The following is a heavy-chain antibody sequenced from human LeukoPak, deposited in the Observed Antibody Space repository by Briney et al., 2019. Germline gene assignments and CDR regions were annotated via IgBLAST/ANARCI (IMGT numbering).Heavy chain of an antibody. Sequence: GGSLRLSCAASGFTFDDYGMSWVRQAPGKGLEWVSGINWNGGSAGYADSVKGRFTISRDNAKNSLYLQMNSLRAEDTALYHCARGHDYGDYLFDYWGQGTLVTVSS. CDR1: GFTFDDYG. V-gene: IGHV3-20*01. CDR3: ARGHDYGDYLFDY. CDR2: INWNGGSA. D-gene: IGHD4-17*01. J-gene: IGHJ4*02.